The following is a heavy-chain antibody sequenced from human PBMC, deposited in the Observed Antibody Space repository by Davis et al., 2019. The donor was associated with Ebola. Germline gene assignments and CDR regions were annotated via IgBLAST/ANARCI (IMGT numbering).Heavy chain of an antibody. D-gene: IGHD6-13*01. CDR3: ASGLGYSSRTS. CDR1: GFTFSSYN. Sequence: GESLKISCAASGFTFSSYNMNWVRQVPGKGLEWVSYISSSSSTIYYADSVKGRFTISRDSAMNSLYLQMSSLRAEDTAVYYCASGLGYSSRTSWGQGTLVTVSS. CDR2: ISSSSSTI. J-gene: IGHJ5*02. V-gene: IGHV3-48*01.